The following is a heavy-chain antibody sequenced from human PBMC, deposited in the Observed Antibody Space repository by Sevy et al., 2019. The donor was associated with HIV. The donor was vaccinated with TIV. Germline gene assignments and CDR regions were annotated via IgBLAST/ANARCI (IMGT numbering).Heavy chain of an antibody. J-gene: IGHJ4*02. D-gene: IGHD3-16*02. CDR2: IKSKTDGGTT. Sequence: GGSLRLSCAASGFTFSNAWMNWVRLAPEKGLEWVGRIKSKTDGGTTDYAAPVKGRFTISRDDSKNTLYLQMNSLKTEDTAVYYCTTERYDYVWGSYRYYYFDYWGQGTLVTVSS. CDR3: TTERYDYVWGSYRYYYFDY. CDR1: GFTFSNAW. V-gene: IGHV3-15*07.